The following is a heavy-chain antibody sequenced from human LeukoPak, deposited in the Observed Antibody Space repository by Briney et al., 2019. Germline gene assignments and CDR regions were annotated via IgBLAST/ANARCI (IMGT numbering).Heavy chain of an antibody. CDR3: ARGPGGYYSYGMDV. Sequence: QASETLSLTCTVSNGSISSGGYYWSWIRQHPGKGLEWIGYIYYSGSTYYNPSLRSRVTISVDTSKNQFSLKLSTVTAADTAVYHCARGPGGYYSYGMDVWGQGTTVTVSS. D-gene: IGHD3-16*01. CDR1: NGSISSGGYY. V-gene: IGHV4-31*03. J-gene: IGHJ6*02. CDR2: IYYSGST.